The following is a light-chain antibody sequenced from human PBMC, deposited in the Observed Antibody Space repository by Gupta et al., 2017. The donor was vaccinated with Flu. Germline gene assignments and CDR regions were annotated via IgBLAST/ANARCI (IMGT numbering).Light chain of an antibody. CDR3: RTWDNSLSAVV. V-gene: IGLV1-51*01. J-gene: IGLJ2*01. CDR1: ASNIGINY. Sequence: QSVLTQPPSVSAAPGQKVTFSCSGSASNIGINYVSWYQQLPGRAPKLLIYDNDKRPSGIPDRFSGSKSGTSATLGITGLQTGDEADYYCRTWDNSLSAVVFGGGTKVAVL. CDR2: DND.